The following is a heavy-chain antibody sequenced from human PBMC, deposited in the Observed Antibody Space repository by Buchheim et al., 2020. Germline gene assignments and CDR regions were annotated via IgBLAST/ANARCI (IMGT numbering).Heavy chain of an antibody. V-gene: IGHV3-48*01. CDR1: GFTFSSYS. J-gene: IGHJ6*03. CDR3: ARNEMGATILGVYYYYMDV. D-gene: IGHD1-26*01. Sequence: EVQLVESGGGLVQPGGSLRLSCAASGFTFSSYSMNWVRQAPGKGLEWVSYISSSSSTIYYADSVKGRFTISRDNAKNSLYLQMNSLGAEDTAVYYCARNEMGATILGVYYYYMDVWGKGTT. CDR2: ISSSSSTI.